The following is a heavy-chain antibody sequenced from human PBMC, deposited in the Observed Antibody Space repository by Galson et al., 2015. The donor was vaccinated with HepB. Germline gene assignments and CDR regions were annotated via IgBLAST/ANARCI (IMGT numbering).Heavy chain of an antibody. D-gene: IGHD6-19*01. CDR3: ARARYGTGWSFDS. V-gene: IGHV1-46*01. Sequence: SVKVSCKASGYNFATYDIHRVRQAPGQGLEWVGLINLSGGAANHTQSFQDRVTMTAGASTTTVYLELSSLRSDDTAFYFCARARYGTGWSFDSWGQGTLVIVSS. CDR2: INLSGGAA. J-gene: IGHJ4*02. CDR1: GYNFATYD.